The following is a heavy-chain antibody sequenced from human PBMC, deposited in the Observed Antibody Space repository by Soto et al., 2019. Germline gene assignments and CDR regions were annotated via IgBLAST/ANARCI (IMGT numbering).Heavy chain of an antibody. V-gene: IGHV3-74*01. D-gene: IGHD3-22*01. CDR1: GFTFSTYW. J-gene: IGHJ4*02. CDR3: ARAKYSYDSSGYPSYYFDF. CDR2: INPDGSAT. Sequence: EVQLVESGGGLVQPGETLSLSCAASGFTFSTYWMHWVRQAPGKGLVWISRINPDGSATNYADSVKGRFTIPRDSAENTVYLQLNSLRADDTAVYYCARAKYSYDSSGYPSYYFDFWGQGTLVTVSS.